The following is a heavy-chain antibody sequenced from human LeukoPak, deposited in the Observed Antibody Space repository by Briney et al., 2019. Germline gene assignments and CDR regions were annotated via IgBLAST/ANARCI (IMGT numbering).Heavy chain of an antibody. CDR3: ARMKRMVRGTSGLDY. J-gene: IGHJ4*02. CDR1: GGSISSYY. V-gene: IGHV4-59*01. CDR2: IYYSGST. D-gene: IGHD3-10*01. Sequence: PSETLSLTCSVSGGSISSYYWSWIRQPPEKGLEWIGYIYYSGSTNYNPSLKSRVTISVDTSKNQFSLNLNSVTAADTAVYYCARMKRMVRGTSGLDYWGQGTLVTVSS.